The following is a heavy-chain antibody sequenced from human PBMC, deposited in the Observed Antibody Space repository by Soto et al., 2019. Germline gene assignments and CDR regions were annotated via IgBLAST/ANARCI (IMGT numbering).Heavy chain of an antibody. CDR3: ARVSQVLSAMGHYYGMDV. J-gene: IGHJ6*02. CDR1: GGTFSSYA. CDR2: IIPIFGTA. Sequence: ASVKVSCKASGGTFSSYAISWVRQAPGQGLEWMGGIIPIFGTANYAQRFQGRVTITADESTSTAYMELSSLRSEDTAVYYCARVSQVLSAMGHYYGMDVWGQGTTVTVSS. V-gene: IGHV1-69*13. D-gene: IGHD5-18*01.